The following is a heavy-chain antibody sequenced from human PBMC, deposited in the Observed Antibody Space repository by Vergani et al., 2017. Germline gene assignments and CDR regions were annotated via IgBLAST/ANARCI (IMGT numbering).Heavy chain of an antibody. J-gene: IGHJ3*02. CDR1: GGSFSGYY. V-gene: IGHV4-34*01. CDR3: ARAARADGDYRGKKNAFDI. D-gene: IGHD4-17*01. Sequence: QVQLQQWGAVLLKPSETLSLTCAVYGGSFSGYYWSWIRQPPGKGLEWIGEINHSGSTNYNPSLKSRVTISVDTSKNQFSLKLSSVTAADTAVYYCARAARADGDYRGKKNAFDIWVQGTMVTVSS. CDR2: INHSGST.